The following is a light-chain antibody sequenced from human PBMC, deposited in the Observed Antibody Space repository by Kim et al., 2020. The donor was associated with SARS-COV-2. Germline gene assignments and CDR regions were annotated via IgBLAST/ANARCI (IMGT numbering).Light chain of an antibody. Sequence: SYELTQPPSVSVSPGQTASITCAGDKLGDKYACWYQQKPGQSPVLVIYQDSNRPSGIPERFSGSNSGNTATLTISGTQAVDEADYYCQAWDSSTEVFGGG. V-gene: IGLV3-1*01. J-gene: IGLJ2*01. CDR3: QAWDSSTEV. CDR2: QDS. CDR1: KLGDKY.